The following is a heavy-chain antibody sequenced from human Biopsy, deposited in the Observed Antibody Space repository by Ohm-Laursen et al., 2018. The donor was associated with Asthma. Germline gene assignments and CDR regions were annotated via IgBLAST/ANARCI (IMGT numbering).Heavy chain of an antibody. J-gene: IGHJ4*02. CDR2: ISSSSSTI. CDR3: ARFKRGYSYGYAGVFDY. Sequence: GSLRLSCAASGFTFSSYAMSWVRQAPGKGLVWVSYISSSSSTIYYADSVKGRFTISRDNAKNSLYLQMNSLRDEDTAVYYCARFKRGYSYGYAGVFDYWGQGTLVTVSS. CDR1: GFTFSSYA. V-gene: IGHV3-48*02. D-gene: IGHD5-18*01.